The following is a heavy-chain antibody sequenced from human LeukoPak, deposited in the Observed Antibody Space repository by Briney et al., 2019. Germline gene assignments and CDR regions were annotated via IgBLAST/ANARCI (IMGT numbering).Heavy chain of an antibody. CDR1: GFTFSNFA. J-gene: IGHJ1*01. Sequence: GGSLRLSCAASGFTFSNFAMTWVRQAPGKGLEWVSSIVGSSSTYYADSLKGRFTISRDNAKNSLYLQMNSLRTEDTALYYCARDSQEFFQHWGQGTLVTVSS. CDR3: ARDSQEFFQH. V-gene: IGHV3-21*04. CDR2: IVGSSST.